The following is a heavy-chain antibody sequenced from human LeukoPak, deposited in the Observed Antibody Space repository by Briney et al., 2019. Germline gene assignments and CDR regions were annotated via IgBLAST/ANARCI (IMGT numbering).Heavy chain of an antibody. Sequence: PGGSLRLSCAASGFTFSSYSMNWVRQAPGKGLEWVSVISGSGGTTYYADSVKGRFTISRDSSKNTLYLQMNSLRVEDTAVYYCAKVSGGGLYYDGMDVWGQGTTVTVSS. D-gene: IGHD1-14*01. J-gene: IGHJ6*02. V-gene: IGHV3-23*01. CDR2: ISGSGGTT. CDR3: AKVSGGGLYYDGMDV. CDR1: GFTFSSYS.